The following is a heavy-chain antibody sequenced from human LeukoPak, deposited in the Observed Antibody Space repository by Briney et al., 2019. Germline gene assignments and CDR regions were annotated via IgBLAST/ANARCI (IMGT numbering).Heavy chain of an antibody. J-gene: IGHJ4*02. CDR3: ARVVYSSGWLLFDY. CDR1: GYSISSGYY. CDR2: IYHSGST. V-gene: IGHV4-38-2*02. Sequence: SETLSLTCTVSGYSISSGYYWGWIRQPPGKGLEWIGSIYHSGSTYYNPSLKSRVTISVDTSKNQFSLKLSSVTAADTAVYYCARVVYSSGWLLFDYWGQGTLVTVSS. D-gene: IGHD6-19*01.